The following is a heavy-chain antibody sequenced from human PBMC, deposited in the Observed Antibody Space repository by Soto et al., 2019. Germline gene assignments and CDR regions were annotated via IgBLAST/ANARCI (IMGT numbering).Heavy chain of an antibody. D-gene: IGHD2-15*01. Sequence: GGSLRLSCVVSGFPFSTSNMNWVRQAPGKGLEWVSFISRSSTYIYYADSVKGRFTISRDNSKNTLYLQMNSLRAEDTAVYYCARDGARYCSGGSCYYYYYMDVWGKGTTVTVS. CDR2: ISRSSTYI. CDR3: ARDGARYCSGGSCYYYYYMDV. J-gene: IGHJ6*03. CDR1: GFPFSTSN. V-gene: IGHV3-21*01.